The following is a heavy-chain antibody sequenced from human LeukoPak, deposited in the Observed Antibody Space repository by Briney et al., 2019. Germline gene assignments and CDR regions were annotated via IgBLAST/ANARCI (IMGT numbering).Heavy chain of an antibody. V-gene: IGHV4-4*07. CDR2: IYTSGST. CDR3: ARDGEWLSRYDY. D-gene: IGHD3-3*01. J-gene: IGHJ4*02. CDR1: GGSISSYY. Sequence: SSETLSLTCTVSGGSISSYYWTWIRQPAGKGLEWIGRIYTSGSTYYNPSLKSRVTISVDTSKNQFSLKLSSVTAADTAVYYCARDGEWLSRYDYWGQGTLVTVSS.